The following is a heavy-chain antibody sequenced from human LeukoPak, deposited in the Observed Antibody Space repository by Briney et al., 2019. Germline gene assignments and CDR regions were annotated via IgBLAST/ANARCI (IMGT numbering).Heavy chain of an antibody. CDR1: GGSFRGYY. D-gene: IGHD3-16*02. CDR3: ARLSIMITFGGVIVSYYFDY. Sequence: PSETLSLTCAVYGGSFRGYYWSWIRQPPGKGLEWIGEIDHSGSTNYNPSLKSRVTISVDTSKNQFSLKLSSVTAADTAVYYCARLSIMITFGGVIVSYYFDYWGQGTLVTVSS. J-gene: IGHJ4*02. CDR2: IDHSGST. V-gene: IGHV4-34*01.